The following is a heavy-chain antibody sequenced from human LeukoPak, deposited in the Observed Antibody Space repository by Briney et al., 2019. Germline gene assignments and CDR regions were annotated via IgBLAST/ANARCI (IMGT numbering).Heavy chain of an antibody. V-gene: IGHV3-74*01. J-gene: IGHJ4*02. CDR2: INSDGSST. D-gene: IGHD6-19*01. Sequence: GGSLRLSCAASGFTFSSYWMHWVRQAPGKGLVGVSRINSDGSSTSYADSVKGRFTISRDNAKNTLYLQMNSLRAEDTAVYYCATETEQWLVLQLDYWGQGTLVTVSS. CDR1: GFTFSSYW. CDR3: ATETEQWLVLQLDY.